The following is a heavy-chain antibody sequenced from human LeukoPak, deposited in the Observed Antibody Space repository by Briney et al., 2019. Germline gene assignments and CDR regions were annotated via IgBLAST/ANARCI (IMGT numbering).Heavy chain of an antibody. V-gene: IGHV3-7*01. CDR1: GFIFSIRW. D-gene: IGHD4-17*01. CDR2: INQGGNDK. Sequence: PGGSLRLSCAASGFIFSIRWMIWVRQAPGKGLEWVASINQGGNDKRHADSVKGRFPISRDNAKNSMSLQLNSQRAEDTAMYYCATLKDAVTTFDNWGQGTLVTVSS. CDR3: ATLKDAVTTFDN. J-gene: IGHJ4*02.